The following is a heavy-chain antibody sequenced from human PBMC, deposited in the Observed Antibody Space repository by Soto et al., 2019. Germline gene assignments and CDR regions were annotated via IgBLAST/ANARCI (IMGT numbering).Heavy chain of an antibody. D-gene: IGHD6-13*01. Sequence: GGSLRLSCAASGFTFSSYSMNWVRQAPGKGLEWVSSISSSSSYIYYADSVKGRFTISRDNAKNSLYLQMNSLRAEDTAVYYCARDPSSSWYQDYWGQGTLVTVSS. CDR2: ISSSSSYI. V-gene: IGHV3-21*01. J-gene: IGHJ4*02. CDR3: ARDPSSSWYQDY. CDR1: GFTFSSYS.